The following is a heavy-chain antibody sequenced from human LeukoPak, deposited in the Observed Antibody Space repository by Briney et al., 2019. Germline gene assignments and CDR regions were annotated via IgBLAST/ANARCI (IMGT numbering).Heavy chain of an antibody. Sequence: GASMKVSCKASGYTFTGYYMHWVRQAPGQGLEWMGWINPNSGGTNYAQKFQGRVTMTRDTSISTAYMELSRLRSDDTAVYYCARDRGSGRPGPLPYYYYMDVWGKGTTVTVSS. CDR1: GYTFTGYY. J-gene: IGHJ6*03. CDR3: ARDRGSGRPGPLPYYYYMDV. V-gene: IGHV1-2*02. D-gene: IGHD3-10*01. CDR2: INPNSGGT.